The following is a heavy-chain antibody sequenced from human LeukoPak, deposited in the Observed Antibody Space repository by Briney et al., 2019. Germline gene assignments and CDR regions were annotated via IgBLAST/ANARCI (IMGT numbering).Heavy chain of an antibody. D-gene: IGHD3-22*01. J-gene: IGHJ4*02. Sequence: ASVKVSCKASGYTFTSYYMHWVRRAPGQGLEWMGIINPSGGSTSYAQKFQGRVTMTRDTSTSTVYMELSSLRSEDTAVYYCARDCYYDSSGYCSFDYWGQGTLVTVSS. CDR3: ARDCYYDSSGYCSFDY. V-gene: IGHV1-46*01. CDR1: GYTFTSYY. CDR2: INPSGGST.